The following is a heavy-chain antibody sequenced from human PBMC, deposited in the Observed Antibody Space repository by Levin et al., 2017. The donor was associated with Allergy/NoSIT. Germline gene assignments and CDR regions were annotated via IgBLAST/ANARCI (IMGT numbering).Heavy chain of an antibody. J-gene: IGHJ4*02. CDR3: ARVRVKANYFDY. V-gene: IGHV3-30-3*01. Sequence: LSLTCAASGFTFSSYAMHWVRQAPGKGLEWVAVISYDGSNKYYADSVKGRFTISRDNSKNTLYLQMNSLRAEDTAVYYCARVRVKANYFDYWGQGTLVTVSS. CDR1: GFTFSSYA. CDR2: ISYDGSNK.